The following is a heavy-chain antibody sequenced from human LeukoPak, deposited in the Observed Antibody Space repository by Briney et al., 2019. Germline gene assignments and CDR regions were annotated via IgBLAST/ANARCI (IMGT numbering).Heavy chain of an antibody. Sequence: PGGSLRLSCAASGFTVSSNYMSWVRQAPGKGLEWVSVIYSGGSTYYADSVKGRFTISRDNSKNTLYLQMNSLRAEDTAVYYCARHGIAAAGRWFDPWGQGTLVTVSS. CDR3: ARHGIAAAGRWFDP. D-gene: IGHD6-13*01. CDR1: GFTVSSNY. CDR2: IYSGGST. J-gene: IGHJ5*02. V-gene: IGHV3-66*04.